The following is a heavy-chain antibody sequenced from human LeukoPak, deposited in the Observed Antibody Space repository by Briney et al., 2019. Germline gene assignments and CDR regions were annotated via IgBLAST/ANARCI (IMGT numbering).Heavy chain of an antibody. Sequence: GASVKVSCKASGGTFSSYAISWVRQAPGQGLEWMGGIIPIFGTANYAQKVQGRVTITADESTSTAYMELSSLRSEDTAVYYCARELDGPEGGYYFDYWGQGTLVTVSS. J-gene: IGHJ4*02. V-gene: IGHV1-69*13. CDR1: GGTFSSYA. D-gene: IGHD1-1*01. CDR2: IIPIFGTA. CDR3: ARELDGPEGGYYFDY.